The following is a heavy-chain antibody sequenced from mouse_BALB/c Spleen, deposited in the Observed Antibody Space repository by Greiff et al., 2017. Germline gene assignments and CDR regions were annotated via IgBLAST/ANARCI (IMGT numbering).Heavy chain of an antibody. CDR3: ARGADYGHFDY. D-gene: IGHD1-2*01. CDR1: GYTFTSYV. J-gene: IGHJ2*01. CDR2: INPYNDGT. V-gene: IGHV1-14*01. Sequence: LQESGPELVKPGASVKMSCKASGYTFTSYVMHWVKQKPGQGLEWIGYINPYNDGTKYNEKFKGKATLTSDKSSSTAYMELSSLTSEDSAVYYCARGADYGHFDYWGQGTTLTVSS.